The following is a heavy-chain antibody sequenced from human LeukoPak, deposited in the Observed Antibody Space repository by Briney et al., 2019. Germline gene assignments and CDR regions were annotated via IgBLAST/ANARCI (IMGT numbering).Heavy chain of an antibody. J-gene: IGHJ4*02. D-gene: IGHD3-16*02. CDR1: GGSVRRGNYY. CDR2: IYTSGTT. CDR3: ARDDYDYVWGSYRWYYFDY. Sequence: PSQTLSLTCTVSGGSVRRGNYYWTWIRQPAGSGLEWIGRIYTSGTTDYNPSLRTRVTISVDASRNQFSLNLSSVTAADTAVYYCARDDYDYVWGSYRWYYFDYWGQGTLVTVSS. V-gene: IGHV4-61*02.